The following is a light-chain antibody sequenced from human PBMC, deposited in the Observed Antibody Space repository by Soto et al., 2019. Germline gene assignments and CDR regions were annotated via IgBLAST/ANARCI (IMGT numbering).Light chain of an antibody. Sequence: DIQMTQSPSTLSAYVGDRVTITCRASQSISSWLAWYQQKPGKAPKLLIYKASSLESGVPSRFSGSGSGTEFTLTISSLQPDDFATYYCQQYNSYSWTFGQRTKVDIK. CDR2: KAS. CDR1: QSISSW. V-gene: IGKV1-5*03. CDR3: QQYNSYSWT. J-gene: IGKJ1*01.